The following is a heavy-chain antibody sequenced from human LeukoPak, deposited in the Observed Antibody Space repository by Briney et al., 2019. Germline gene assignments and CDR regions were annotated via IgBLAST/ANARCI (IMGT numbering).Heavy chain of an antibody. J-gene: IGHJ4*02. D-gene: IGHD4-17*01. CDR1: GGSISSYY. CDR3: ARQDYGDHLFDY. CDR2: IYYSGST. Sequence: SETLSLTCTVSGGSISSYYWTWIRQPPGKGLEWIGYIYYSGSTNYNPSLKSRVTISVDTSKNQFSLNLRSVTAADTAVFYCARQDYGDHLFDYWGQGSLVTVSS. V-gene: IGHV4-59*08.